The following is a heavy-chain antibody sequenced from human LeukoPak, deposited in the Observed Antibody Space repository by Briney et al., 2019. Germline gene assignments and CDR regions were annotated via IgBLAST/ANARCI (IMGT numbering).Heavy chain of an antibody. CDR3: ERGPPYYDFWSGYYDY. V-gene: IGHV3-30-3*01. J-gene: IGHJ4*02. CDR2: ISYDGSTE. Sequence: GGSLRLSCAASGFTFSSYTMHWVRQAPGKGLEWVAVISYDGSTEYYADSVKGRFTISRDNSKNTLYVQMNSLRAEDTAVYYCERGPPYYDFWSGYYDYWGQGTLVTVSS. CDR1: GFTFSSYT. D-gene: IGHD3-3*01.